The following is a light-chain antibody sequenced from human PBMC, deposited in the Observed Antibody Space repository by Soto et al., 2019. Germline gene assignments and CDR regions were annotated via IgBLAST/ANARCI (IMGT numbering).Light chain of an antibody. CDR1: QSVSSNY. CDR2: GAS. J-gene: IGKJ4*01. V-gene: IGKV3-20*01. CDR3: QQYGRSPLT. Sequence: EIVLTQSPGTLSLSPGERATLSCRASQSVSSNYLAWYQQKPGQAPRLLIYGASSRATGIPDRFSGSGSGTDFTLTIRRLEPEDFAVCYCQQYGRSPLTFGGGTKVDIK.